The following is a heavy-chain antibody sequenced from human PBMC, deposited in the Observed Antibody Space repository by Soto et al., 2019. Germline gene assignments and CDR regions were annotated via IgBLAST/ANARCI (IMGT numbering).Heavy chain of an antibody. CDR3: ARRRAAVSGNVFDP. CDR1: GDSISDYY. J-gene: IGHJ5*02. V-gene: IGHV4-59*08. Sequence: SETLSLTCTVSGDSISDYYWSWIRQSPGKGLEWIGYIYYTGNTNYNPSLKSRVTISLDTSKNQFSLKLSSVTAADTAVYYCARRRAAVSGNVFDPWGQGTLVTVSS. D-gene: IGHD6-19*01. CDR2: IYYTGNT.